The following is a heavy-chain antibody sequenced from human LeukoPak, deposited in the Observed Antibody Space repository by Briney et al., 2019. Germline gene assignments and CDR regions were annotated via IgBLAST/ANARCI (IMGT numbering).Heavy chain of an antibody. J-gene: IGHJ4*02. Sequence: GGSLRLSCAASGFTFSTYAMSWVRQAAGKGLEWVSLISGSGGGTYYADSVKGRFTISRDNSKNTLYLQMNSLRAEDTAVYYCAKGGSSWYYFDYWGQGTLVTVSS. CDR2: ISGSGGGT. CDR3: AKGGSSWYYFDY. V-gene: IGHV3-23*01. D-gene: IGHD6-13*01. CDR1: GFTFSTYA.